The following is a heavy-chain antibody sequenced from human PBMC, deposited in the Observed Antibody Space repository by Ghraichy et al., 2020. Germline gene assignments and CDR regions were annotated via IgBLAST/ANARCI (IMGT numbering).Heavy chain of an antibody. J-gene: IGHJ4*02. D-gene: IGHD3-10*01. V-gene: IGHV1-69*13. Sequence: SVKVSCKASGGTFSSNAISWVRQAPGQGLEWMGGIIPVFETTNYAQKFQGRVTITADESTGTAYMELSSLRSEDTAVYYCARGPPYGPEPCYFDYWGQGTLVTVSS. CDR1: GGTFSSNA. CDR2: IIPVFETT. CDR3: ARGPPYGPEPCYFDY.